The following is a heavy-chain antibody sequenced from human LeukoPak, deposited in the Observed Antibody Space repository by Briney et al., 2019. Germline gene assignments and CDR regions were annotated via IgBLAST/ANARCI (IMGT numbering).Heavy chain of an antibody. J-gene: IGHJ4*02. Sequence: SETLSLTCAVYGGSFSGYYWSWIRQPPGKGLEWIGEINHFGSTNYNPSLKRRVTISGDTSKTQFSLKVNSVTAADTAVYYCARGYRAPQTFYSYHYFDSWAQGILVTVSS. V-gene: IGHV4-34*01. CDR3: ARGYRAPQTFYSYHYFDS. D-gene: IGHD5-18*01. CDR2: INHFGST. CDR1: GGSFSGYY.